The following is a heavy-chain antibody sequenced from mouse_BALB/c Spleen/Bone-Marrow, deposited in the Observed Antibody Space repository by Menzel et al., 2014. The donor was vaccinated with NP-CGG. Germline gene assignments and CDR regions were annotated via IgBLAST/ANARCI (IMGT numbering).Heavy chain of an antibody. CDR1: GFSLTGYG. CDR2: IWGDGST. D-gene: IGHD2-4*01. Sequence: QVQLQQSGPGLVAPSQSLSITCTVSGFSLTGYGVNWVRQPPGKGLEWLGMIWGDGSTDYNSALKSRLSISKDNSKSQVFLKMNSLQTDDTARYYCARALYDYDDLYCAMDYLGQGTSVTVSS. J-gene: IGHJ4*01. V-gene: IGHV2-6-7*01. CDR3: ARALYDYDDLYCAMDY.